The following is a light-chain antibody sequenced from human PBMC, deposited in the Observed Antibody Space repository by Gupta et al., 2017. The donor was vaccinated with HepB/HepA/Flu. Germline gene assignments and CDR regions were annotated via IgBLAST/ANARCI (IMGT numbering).Light chain of an antibody. CDR2: AAS. J-gene: IGKJ4*01. Sequence: DIQMTQSPSSLSASVGDRVTITCRASQDVSTWLAWYQQKPGTAPKSLIYAASSLQSGVPSRFSGSGSGTDFTLTISSLQPEDFATYFCQHYSTYPVSFGRGTKVEIK. V-gene: IGKV1D-16*01. CDR3: QHYSTYPVS. CDR1: QDVSTW.